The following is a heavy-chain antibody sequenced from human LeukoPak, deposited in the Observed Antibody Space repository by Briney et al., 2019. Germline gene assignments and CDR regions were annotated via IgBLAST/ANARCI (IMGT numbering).Heavy chain of an antibody. D-gene: IGHD6-19*01. Sequence: AVKVSCKASGGTFSRYAISWVRQAPGQGLEWMGGIIAMFGIANYAQKFQGRVTITADESTSTAYMELSSLRSEDTAVYYCARDRPYTGGWRGFDYWGQGTLVTASS. CDR3: ARDRPYTGGWRGFDY. CDR2: IIAMFGIA. J-gene: IGHJ4*02. V-gene: IGHV1-69*01. CDR1: GGTFSRYA.